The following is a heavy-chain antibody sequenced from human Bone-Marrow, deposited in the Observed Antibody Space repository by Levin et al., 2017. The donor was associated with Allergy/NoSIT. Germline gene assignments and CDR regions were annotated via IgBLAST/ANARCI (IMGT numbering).Heavy chain of an antibody. CDR2: ISSDGGDT. CDR3: STLTTDGPAFFDY. Sequence: LSLTCAASGFTFSDYALHWVRQAPGKGLQWVAAISSDGGDTYYADSVRGRFAISRDNSRNILYLHVNNVRGDDTAMFYCSTLTTDGPAFFDYWGRGTQVTVSS. CDR1: GFTFSDYA. D-gene: IGHD5-24*01. J-gene: IGHJ4*02. V-gene: IGHV3-30*09.